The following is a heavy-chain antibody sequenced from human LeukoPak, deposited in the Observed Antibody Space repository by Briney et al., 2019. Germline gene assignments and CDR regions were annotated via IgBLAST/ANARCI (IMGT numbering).Heavy chain of an antibody. CDR2: ISGSGGST. CDR3: AKGLLPTIFGVVTWFDP. J-gene: IGHJ5*02. V-gene: IGHV3-23*01. D-gene: IGHD3-3*01. CDR1: GFTFSSYA. Sequence: GGSLRLSCAASGFTFSSYARSWVRQAPGKGLEWVSAISGSGGSTYYADSVKGRFTISRDNSKNTLYLQMNSLRAEDTAVYYCAKGLLPTIFGVVTWFDPWGQGTLVTVSS.